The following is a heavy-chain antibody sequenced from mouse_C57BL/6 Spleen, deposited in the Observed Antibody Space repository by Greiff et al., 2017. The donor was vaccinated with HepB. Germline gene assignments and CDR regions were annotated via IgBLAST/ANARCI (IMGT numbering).Heavy chain of an antibody. V-gene: IGHV1-42*01. J-gene: IGHJ4*01. Sequence: EVQRVESGPELVKPGASVKISCKASGYSFTGYYMNWVKQSPEKSLEWIGEINPSTGGTTYNQKFKAKATLTVDKSSSTAYMQLKGLTSEDSAVYYCARITTRGYYAMDYWGKGTSVTVSS. CDR3: ARITTRGYYAMDY. CDR1: GYSFTGYY. D-gene: IGHD2-4*01. CDR2: INPSTGGT.